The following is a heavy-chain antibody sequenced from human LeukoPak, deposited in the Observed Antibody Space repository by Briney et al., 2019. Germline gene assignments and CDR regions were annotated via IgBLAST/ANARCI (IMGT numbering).Heavy chain of an antibody. J-gene: IGHJ4*02. CDR1: GGSISSGSYY. CDR3: ARESGGGGYDSAPLFDY. Sequence: PSETLSLTCTVSGGSISSGSYYWSWIRQPAGKGLEWIGRIYTSGSTNYNPSLKSRVTISVDTSKNQFSLKLSSVTAADTAVYYCARESGGGGYDSAPLFDYWGQGTLVTVSS. V-gene: IGHV4-61*02. CDR2: IYTSGST. D-gene: IGHD5-12*01.